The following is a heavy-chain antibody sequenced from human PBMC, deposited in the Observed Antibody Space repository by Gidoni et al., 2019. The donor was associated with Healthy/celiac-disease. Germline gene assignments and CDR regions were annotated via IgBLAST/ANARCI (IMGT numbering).Heavy chain of an antibody. CDR3: ARDGDPFSGSSGYYGMDV. J-gene: IGHJ6*02. CDR1: GGSISSYY. CDR2: IYYSGST. D-gene: IGHD3-22*01. V-gene: IGHV4-59*01. Sequence: QVQLQESGPGLVKPSATLSLTCTVSGGSISSYYWSWIRQPPGKGLEWIGYIYYSGSTNYNPSLKSRVTISVDTSKNQFSLKLSSVTAADTAVYYCARDGDPFSGSSGYYGMDVWGQGTTVTVSS.